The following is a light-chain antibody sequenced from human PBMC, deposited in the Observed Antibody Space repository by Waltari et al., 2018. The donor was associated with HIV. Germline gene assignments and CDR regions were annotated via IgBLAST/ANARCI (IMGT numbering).Light chain of an antibody. CDR1: TSDVGGYTY. CDR2: DVS. V-gene: IGLV2-11*01. J-gene: IGLJ1*01. CDR3: CSYAGSYTVYV. Sequence: QSALTQPRSVSGSPGQSVPISCTGATSDVGGYTYVFWYQQLPGKAPKLMIYDVSKRPSGVPDRFSGSKSGNTASLTISGLQAEDDADYYCCSYAGSYTVYVFGTGTKVTVL.